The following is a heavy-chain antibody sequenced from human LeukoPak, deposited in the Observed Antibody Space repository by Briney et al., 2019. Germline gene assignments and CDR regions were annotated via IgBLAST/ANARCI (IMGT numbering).Heavy chain of an antibody. J-gene: IGHJ4*02. D-gene: IGHD3-10*01. Sequence: ASVKVSCKASGYTFTSYYMHWVRQAPGQGLEWMGIINPSGGSTSYAQKFQGRVTMTRDTSTSTVYMELSSLRSEDTAVYYCARPRSPSFGELLSFDYWGQGTLVTVSS. CDR1: GYTFTSYY. V-gene: IGHV1-46*01. CDR2: INPSGGST. CDR3: ARPRSPSFGELLSFDY.